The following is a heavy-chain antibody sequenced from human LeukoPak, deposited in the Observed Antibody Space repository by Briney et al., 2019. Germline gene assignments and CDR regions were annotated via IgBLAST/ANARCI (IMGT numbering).Heavy chain of an antibody. D-gene: IGHD4-17*01. V-gene: IGHV4-39*07. J-gene: IGHJ6*03. CDR3: ARGAAVTTFSYYYYYMDV. Sequence: SETLSLTCTVSGGSISSGSYYWSWIRQPPGKGLEWIGEINHSGSTNYNPSLKSRVTISVDTSKNQFSLKLSSVTAADTAVYYCARGAAVTTFSYYYYYMDVWGKGTTVTISS. CDR1: GGSISSGSYY. CDR2: INHSGST.